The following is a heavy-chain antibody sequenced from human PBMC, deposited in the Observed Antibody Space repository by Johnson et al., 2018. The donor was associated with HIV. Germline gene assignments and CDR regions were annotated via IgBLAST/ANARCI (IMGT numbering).Heavy chain of an antibody. V-gene: IGHV3-66*02. J-gene: IGHJ3*02. CDR2: IYSGGST. CDR3: ARASSIAARGADAFDI. D-gene: IGHD6-6*01. Sequence: SGFTVSSNYMSWVRQAPGKGLEWVSVIYSGGSTYYADSVKGRFTISRDNSKNTLYLQMNSLRAEDTAVYYCARASSIAARGADAFDIWGQGTMVTVSS. CDR1: GFTVSSNY.